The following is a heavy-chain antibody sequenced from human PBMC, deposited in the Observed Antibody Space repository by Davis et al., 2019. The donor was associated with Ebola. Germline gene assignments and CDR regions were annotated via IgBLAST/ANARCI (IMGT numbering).Heavy chain of an antibody. Sequence: GESLKISCAASGFTFTTYWMHWVRQAPGKGLVWISHISSYGSITNYADSVKGRFTMSRDNAKNTLYLQMNSLRAEDAGVYYCAAIAVTGTAGAFDFWGQGTMVTVSS. V-gene: IGHV3-74*01. J-gene: IGHJ3*01. D-gene: IGHD6-13*01. CDR2: ISSYGSIT. CDR3: AAIAVTGTAGAFDF. CDR1: GFTFTTYW.